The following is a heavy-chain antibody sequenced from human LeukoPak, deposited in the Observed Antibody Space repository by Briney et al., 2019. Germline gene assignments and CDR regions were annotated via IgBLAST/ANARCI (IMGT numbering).Heavy chain of an antibody. CDR1: GGSVSSGSYY. CDR2: IYYSGST. D-gene: IGHD2-2*02. Sequence: PSETLSLTCTVSGGSVSSGSYYWSWIRQPPGTGLEWIGYIYYSGSTNYNPSLKSRVTISVDTSKNQFSLKLSSVTAADTAVYYCAREDLYCSSTSCYTFGMDVWGQGTTVTVSS. J-gene: IGHJ6*02. V-gene: IGHV4-61*01. CDR3: AREDLYCSSTSCYTFGMDV.